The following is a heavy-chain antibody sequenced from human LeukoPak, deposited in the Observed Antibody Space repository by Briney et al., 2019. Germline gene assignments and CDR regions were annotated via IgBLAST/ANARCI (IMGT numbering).Heavy chain of an antibody. CDR1: GGSISSYY. D-gene: IGHD2-15*01. V-gene: IGHV4-59*01. CDR3: ARDLGRSGGSFLT. Sequence: TSETLSLTCTDSGGSISSYYWSWIRQPPGRGLEWIGYIYYSGSTNYNPSLKSRVTITVDTSKNQFSLKLSSVTAADTAVYYCARDLGRSGGSFLTWGQGTLVTVSS. CDR2: IYYSGST. J-gene: IGHJ5*02.